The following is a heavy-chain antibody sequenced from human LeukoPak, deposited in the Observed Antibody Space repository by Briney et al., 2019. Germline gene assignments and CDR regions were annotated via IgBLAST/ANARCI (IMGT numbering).Heavy chain of an antibody. CDR1: GGTFSSYA. CDR3: ARGLTAMVISIAFDI. CDR2: IIPILGIA. V-gene: IGHV1-69*04. D-gene: IGHD5-18*01. J-gene: IGHJ3*02. Sequence: SVKVSCKASGGTFSSYAISWVRQAPGQGLEWMGRIIPILGIAHYAQKFQGRVTITADKSTSTAYMELSSLRSEDTAVYYCARGLTAMVISIAFDIWGQGTMVTVSS.